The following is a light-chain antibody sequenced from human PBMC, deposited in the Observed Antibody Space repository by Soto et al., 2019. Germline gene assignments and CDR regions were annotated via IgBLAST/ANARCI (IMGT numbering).Light chain of an antibody. J-gene: IGKJ2*01. CDR2: KAS. V-gene: IGKV1-5*03. CDR1: QSISSW. CDR3: QHYTHYMYT. Sequence: DIQMTQSPSTLSASVGDRVTITCRASQSISSWLAWYQQKPGKAPKLLIYKASSLESGVPSRFSGSGSGTEFTLTISRLQPDDFATYYCQHYTHYMYTFGQGTKLEIK.